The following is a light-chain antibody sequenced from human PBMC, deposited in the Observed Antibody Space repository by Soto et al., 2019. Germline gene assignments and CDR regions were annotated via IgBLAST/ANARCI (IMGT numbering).Light chain of an antibody. CDR3: QYYSFYPT. Sequence: DIQMTQSASIVSASVGERVTITCRASQSISRRLAWYQQRPGKAPNLLMYDASTLQRGVPSRFSGSGFGTEFTLTINSLQPDDFATYYCQYYSFYPTFGPGTKVEIK. CDR2: DAS. J-gene: IGKJ1*01. V-gene: IGKV1-5*01. CDR1: QSISRR.